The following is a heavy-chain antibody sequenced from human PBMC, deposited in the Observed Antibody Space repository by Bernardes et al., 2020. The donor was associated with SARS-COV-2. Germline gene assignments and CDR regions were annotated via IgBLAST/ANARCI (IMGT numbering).Heavy chain of an antibody. V-gene: IGHV3-73*01. Sequence: GGSLRLSCAASGFTFSGSAIQWVPQPSGRGLEWIGRIRSKPKGYATTYAASLKGRFVISRDDSRNTAYLQIHSLKVEDTAVYYCTGDYLYWDQGTLVSVSS. CDR3: TGDYLY. CDR1: GFTFSGSA. D-gene: IGHD4-17*01. J-gene: IGHJ4*02. CDR2: IRSKPKGYAT.